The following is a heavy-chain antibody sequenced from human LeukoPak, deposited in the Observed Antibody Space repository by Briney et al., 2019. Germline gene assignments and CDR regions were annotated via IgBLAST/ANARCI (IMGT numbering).Heavy chain of an antibody. Sequence: PGGSLRLSCAASGFTFSRYAVSWVRQAPGKGLEWVSAISGSGGSTYYADSVKGRFTISRDNSKDTLYLQMNSLRAEDTAVYYFAKGNYYFDYWGQGTLVTVSS. CDR2: ISGSGGST. V-gene: IGHV3-23*01. CDR3: AKGNYYFDY. D-gene: IGHD5-24*01. CDR1: GFTFSRYA. J-gene: IGHJ4*02.